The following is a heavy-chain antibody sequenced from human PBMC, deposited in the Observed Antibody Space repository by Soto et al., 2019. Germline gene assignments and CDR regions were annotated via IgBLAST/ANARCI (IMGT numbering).Heavy chain of an antibody. CDR1: GFTFSSYW. Sequence: GGSLRLSCAASGFTFSSYWMSWVRQAPGKGLEWVANIKQDGSEKYYVDSVKGRFTISRDNAKNSLYLQMNSLRAEDTAVYYCASEKPYSSGNTGGAFDIWGQGTMVTVSS. D-gene: IGHD6-19*01. CDR3: ASEKPYSSGNTGGAFDI. V-gene: IGHV3-7*01. J-gene: IGHJ3*02. CDR2: IKQDGSEK.